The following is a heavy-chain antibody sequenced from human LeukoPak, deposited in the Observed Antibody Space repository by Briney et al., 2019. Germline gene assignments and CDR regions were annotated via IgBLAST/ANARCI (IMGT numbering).Heavy chain of an antibody. CDR2: ISYDGSNK. J-gene: IGHJ3*02. D-gene: IGHD4-17*01. CDR1: GFTFSSYA. CDR3: ARGGEDPAAFDI. V-gene: IGHV3-30-3*01. Sequence: GRSLRLSCAASGFTFSSYAMHWVRQAPGKGLEWVAVISYDGSNKYYADSVKGRFTISRDNSKNTLYLQMNSLRAEDTAVYYCARGGEDPAAFDIWGQGTMVTVSS.